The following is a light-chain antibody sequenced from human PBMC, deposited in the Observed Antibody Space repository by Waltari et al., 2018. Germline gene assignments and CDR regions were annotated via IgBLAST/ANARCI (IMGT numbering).Light chain of an antibody. CDR3: VLYVGSGTWV. V-gene: IGLV8-61*01. Sequence: QTVVTQEPSFSVSPGGTVTLTCGLTSGSVSTDYYPSWYQQTPGQAPRTLIYSTDIRSSGVPDRFSGSILGNKAALTITGAQADDESDYYCVLYVGSGTWVFGGGTKLTVL. CDR2: STD. J-gene: IGLJ3*02. CDR1: SGSVSTDYY.